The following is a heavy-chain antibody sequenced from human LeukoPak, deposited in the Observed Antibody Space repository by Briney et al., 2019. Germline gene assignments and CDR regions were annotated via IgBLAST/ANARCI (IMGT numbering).Heavy chain of an antibody. CDR3: AGSNHYYDSSGYPYAFDI. CDR2: INPNSGGT. Sequence: ASVTVSCKASGYTFTGYYMHWVRQAPGQGLEWMGWINPNSGGTNYAQKFQGWVTMTRDTSISTAYMELSRLRSDDTAVYYCAGSNHYYDSSGYPYAFDIWGQGTMVTVSS. CDR1: GYTFTGYY. D-gene: IGHD3-22*01. J-gene: IGHJ3*02. V-gene: IGHV1-2*04.